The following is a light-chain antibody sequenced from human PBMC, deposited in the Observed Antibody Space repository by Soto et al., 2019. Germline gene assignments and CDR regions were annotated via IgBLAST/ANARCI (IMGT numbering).Light chain of an antibody. CDR3: QSYDSSLSGFYV. J-gene: IGLJ1*01. CDR1: SSNIGAGYD. Sequence: QCVLTQPPSVSGAPGQRVTISCTGSSSNIGAGYDVHWYQQLPGTAPKLLIYGNSNRPSGVPDRFSGSKSGTSASLAITGLQAEDGADYYCQSYDSSLSGFYVFGTGTKLTVL. CDR2: GNS. V-gene: IGLV1-40*01.